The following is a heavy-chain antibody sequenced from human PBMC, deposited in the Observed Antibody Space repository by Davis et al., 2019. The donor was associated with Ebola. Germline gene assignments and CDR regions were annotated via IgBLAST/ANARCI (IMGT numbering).Heavy chain of an antibody. CDR3: ARDPPRVS. Sequence: SETLSLTCTVSDYSISSGYYWGWIRQPPGKGLEWIGSIYHSGSTYYNPSLKSRVTISVDTSKNQFSLKLSSVTAADTAVYYCARDPPRVSWGQGTLVTVSS. J-gene: IGHJ5*02. D-gene: IGHD2-8*01. CDR1: DYSISSGYY. V-gene: IGHV4-38-2*02. CDR2: IYHSGST.